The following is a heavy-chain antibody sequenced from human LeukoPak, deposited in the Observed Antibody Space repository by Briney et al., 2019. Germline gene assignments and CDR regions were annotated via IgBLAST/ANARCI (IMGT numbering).Heavy chain of an antibody. V-gene: IGHV3-21*01. CDR1: GFTFSSYS. J-gene: IGHJ4*02. CDR3: ARLSGDITVFDL. D-gene: IGHD1-20*01. CDR2: ISSSSSYI. Sequence: PGGSLRLSYAASGFTFSSYSMNWVRQAPGKGLECVSSISSSSSYIYYADSVKGQFTISRDNAKNSLYLQMNSLRADDTAVYYCARLSGDITVFDLWGQGTLVTVSS.